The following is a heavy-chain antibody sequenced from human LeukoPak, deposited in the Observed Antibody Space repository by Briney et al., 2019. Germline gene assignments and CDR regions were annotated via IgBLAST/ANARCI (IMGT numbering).Heavy chain of an antibody. J-gene: IGHJ3*02. V-gene: IGHV3-53*01. CDR1: GFTVSSNS. D-gene: IGHD6-13*01. CDR3: ARDMGLAAADAFDI. Sequence: GGSLRLSCAASGFTVSSNSMTWVRQAPGKGLEWVSVINSGGSTYYADSVKGRFTISRDNSKNTLYLQMNSLRAEDTAVYYCARDMGLAAADAFDIWGQGTMVTVSS. CDR2: INSGGST.